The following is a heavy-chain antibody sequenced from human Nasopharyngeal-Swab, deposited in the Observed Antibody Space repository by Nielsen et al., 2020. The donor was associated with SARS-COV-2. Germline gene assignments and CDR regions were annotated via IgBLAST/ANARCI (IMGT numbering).Heavy chain of an antibody. J-gene: IGHJ4*02. CDR1: GFTFSSYG. D-gene: IGHD6-19*01. V-gene: IGHV3-30*18. CDR3: AKAVAGNFDY. Sequence: GGSLRLACVASGFTFSSYGMYWVRQAPGKGLEWVSIISYDGSNKYHADSVKGRFTISRDNSKNTLYLQMNSLRAEDTAVYYCAKAVAGNFDYWGQGTLVTVSS. CDR2: ISYDGSNK.